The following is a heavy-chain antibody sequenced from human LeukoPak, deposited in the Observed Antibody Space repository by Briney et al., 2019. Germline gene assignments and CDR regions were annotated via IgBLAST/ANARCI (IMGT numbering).Heavy chain of an antibody. CDR2: IYYSGST. CDR3: ARDIISEYSSSHSHFDP. J-gene: IGHJ5*02. V-gene: IGHV4-59*11. Sequence: SETLSLTCTVSGGSISSQYWSWIRQPPGKGLEWIGYIYYSGSTSYNPSLKSRVTISVDTSKNQFSLRLSSVTAADTAVYYCARDIISEYSSSHSHFDPWGQGTLVTVSS. CDR1: GGSISSQY. D-gene: IGHD6-6*01.